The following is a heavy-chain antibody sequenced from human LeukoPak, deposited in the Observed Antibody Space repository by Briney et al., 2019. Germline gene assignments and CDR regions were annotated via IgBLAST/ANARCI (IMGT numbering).Heavy chain of an antibody. Sequence: SETLSLTFTVSGGSISSSSYYWGWIRQPPGKGMEWIGSIYYSGSTYYNPSLKSRVTISVDTSKNQFSLKLSSVTAADTAVYYCARPSGGGMVGATTSGDYWGQGTLVTVSS. CDR3: ARPSGGGMVGATTSGDY. V-gene: IGHV4-39*01. J-gene: IGHJ4*02. D-gene: IGHD1-26*01. CDR2: IYYSGST. CDR1: GGSISSSSYY.